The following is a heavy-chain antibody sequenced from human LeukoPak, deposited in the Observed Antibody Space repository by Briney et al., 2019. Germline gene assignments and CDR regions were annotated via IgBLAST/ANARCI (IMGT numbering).Heavy chain of an antibody. V-gene: IGHV3-23*01. J-gene: IGHJ4*02. CDR1: AFTFSGYA. Sequence: PGGSLRLSCAPSAFTFSGYAMSWVRQAPGKGLKWVSSISGSGGNTFYTDSVKGRFTISRDSSRDTLYLQMNSLRAEDTAVYYCAKATDYGGSYYSLDYWGQGTLVTVSS. CDR2: ISGSGGNT. CDR3: AKATDYGGSYYSLDY. D-gene: IGHD1-26*01.